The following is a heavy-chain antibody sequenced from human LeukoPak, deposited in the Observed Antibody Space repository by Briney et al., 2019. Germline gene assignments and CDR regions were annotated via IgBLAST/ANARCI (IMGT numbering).Heavy chain of an antibody. CDR3: ANLPCGGDCDFDY. Sequence: PSETLSLTCAVSGGSISSGGYSWSWVRQAPGKGLEWVSAISGSGGSTYYADSVKGRFTISRDNSKNTLYLQMNSLRAEDTAVYYCANLPCGGDCDFDYWGQGTLVTVSS. V-gene: IGHV3-23*01. CDR2: ISGSGGST. D-gene: IGHD2-21*02. J-gene: IGHJ4*02. CDR1: GGSISSGGYS.